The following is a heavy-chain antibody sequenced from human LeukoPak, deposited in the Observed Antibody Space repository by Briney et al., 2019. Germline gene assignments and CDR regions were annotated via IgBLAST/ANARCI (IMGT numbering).Heavy chain of an antibody. CDR1: GFTFSSSA. J-gene: IGHJ4*02. CDR3: AKQLGWYGGGSSYCPY. V-gene: IGHV3-23*01. CDR2: ISNSGGYT. Sequence: GGSLRLSCAASGFTFSSSAMNWVRQAPGKGLEWVSAISNSGGYTYYADSVQGRFTISRDNSKSTLCLQMNSLRAEDTAVYYCAKQLGWYGGGSSYCPYGGERTLVTVSS. D-gene: IGHD2-15*01.